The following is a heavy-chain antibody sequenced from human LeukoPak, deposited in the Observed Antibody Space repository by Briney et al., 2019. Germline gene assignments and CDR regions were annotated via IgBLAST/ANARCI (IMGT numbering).Heavy chain of an antibody. D-gene: IGHD1-1*01. CDR1: GFTFSTYG. Sequence: GGSLRLSCAASGFTFSTYGMHWVRQAPGKGLEWVAFIRYDGSNKYYADSVKGRFTISRDNSKNTLYLQMNSLRAEDTAVYFCAKDKDPWKSTSISDFDYWGPGTLVTVSS. CDR2: IRYDGSNK. CDR3: AKDKDPWKSTSISDFDY. V-gene: IGHV3-30*02. J-gene: IGHJ4*02.